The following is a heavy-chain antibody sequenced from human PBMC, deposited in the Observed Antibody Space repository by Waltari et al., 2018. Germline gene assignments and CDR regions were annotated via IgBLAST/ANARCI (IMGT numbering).Heavy chain of an antibody. J-gene: IGHJ2*01. CDR2: ISGSGGST. CDR1: GFTFSSSA. Sequence: EVQLLESGGGLVQPGGSLRLSCAASGFTFSSSAMSWGRQAPGKGLEWVSAISGSGGSTYYADSVKGRFTISRDNSKNTLYLQMNSLRAEDTAVYYCAKVRLPHWYFDLWGRGTLVTVSS. V-gene: IGHV3-23*01. D-gene: IGHD6-25*01. CDR3: AKVRLPHWYFDL.